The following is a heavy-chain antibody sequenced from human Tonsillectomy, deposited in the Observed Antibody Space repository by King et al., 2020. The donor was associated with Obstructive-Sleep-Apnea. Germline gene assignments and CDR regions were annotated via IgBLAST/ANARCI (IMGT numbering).Heavy chain of an antibody. CDR3: AKRVDTAMVFDY. V-gene: IGHV3-23*04. CDR2: INTGGCTT. Sequence: LVESGGGLVQPGGSLRLSCAASGFTFSNYAISWVRQAPGKGLEWVSAINTGGCTTYSADSVRGRFTISRDNSKNTRYLQMNSLRAEDTAVYYCAKRVDTAMVFDYWGQGTLVTVSS. CDR1: GFTFSNYA. D-gene: IGHD5-18*01. J-gene: IGHJ4*02.